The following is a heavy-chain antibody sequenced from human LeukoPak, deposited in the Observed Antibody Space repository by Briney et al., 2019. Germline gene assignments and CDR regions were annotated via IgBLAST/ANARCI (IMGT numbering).Heavy chain of an antibody. CDR2: IYYSGST. V-gene: IGHV4-39*01. D-gene: IGHD1-26*01. CDR1: GGSISSSSYY. CDR3: ARIVGAGFDP. J-gene: IGHJ5*02. Sequence: SETLSLTCTVSGGSISSSSYYWGWIRQPPGKGLEWIGSIYYSGSTYYNPSLKSRVTISVDTSKNQFSLKLSSVTAADTAVYYYARIVGAGFDPWGQGTLVTVSS.